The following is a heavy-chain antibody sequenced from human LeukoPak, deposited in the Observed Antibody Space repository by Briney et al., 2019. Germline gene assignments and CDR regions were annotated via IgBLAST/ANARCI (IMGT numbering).Heavy chain of an antibody. CDR2: ISAYDGET. Sequence: VASVTVSCKASGYSFTSYGISWVREAPGRGLEWVGYISAYDGETRYAQKFQGRVTLTTDTSTGTVYMEMRRLRSDDTAVYYCARGGKNYFDFWGQGTLVTVSS. D-gene: IGHD1-26*01. CDR3: ARGGKNYFDF. J-gene: IGHJ4*02. CDR1: GYSFTSYG. V-gene: IGHV1-18*01.